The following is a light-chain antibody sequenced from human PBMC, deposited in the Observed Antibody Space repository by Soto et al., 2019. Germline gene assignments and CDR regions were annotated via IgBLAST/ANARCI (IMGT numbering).Light chain of an antibody. CDR2: GAS. V-gene: IGKV3-15*01. CDR3: QQYNNWPLFT. Sequence: EIVMTQSPATLSVSPGERATLSCRASQSVSSNLAWYQQKPGQAPRLLIYGASTRATGIPARFSGSGSGTELTLTISSLQSEDFAVYYCQQYNNWPLFTFGRRTKVDIK. J-gene: IGKJ3*01. CDR1: QSVSSN.